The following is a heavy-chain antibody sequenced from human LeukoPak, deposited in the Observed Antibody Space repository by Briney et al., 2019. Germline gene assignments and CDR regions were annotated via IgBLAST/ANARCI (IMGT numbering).Heavy chain of an antibody. CDR2: IKQDGSEK. V-gene: IGHV3-7*01. CDR1: GFTFSSYW. J-gene: IGHJ4*02. CDR3: ANLAAGTLFDY. D-gene: IGHD6-13*01. Sequence: GGSLRLSCAASGFTFSSYWMSWVRQAPGKGLEWVASIKQDGSEKYYVDSVKGRFTISRDNAKNSLYLQMNSLRAEDTAVYYCANLAAGTLFDYWGQGTLVTVSS.